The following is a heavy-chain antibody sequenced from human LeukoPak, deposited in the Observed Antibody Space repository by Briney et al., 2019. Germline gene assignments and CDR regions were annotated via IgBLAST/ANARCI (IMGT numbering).Heavy chain of an antibody. V-gene: IGHV4-59*08. CDR3: ARLSSITGTLDY. CDR2: IYYSGST. Sequence: SETLSLTCTVSGGSISSYYWSWIRQPPGKGLEWIGYIYYSGSTNYNPSLESRVTISVDTSKNQFSLKLSSVTAADTAVYYCARLSSITGTLDYWGQGTLVTVSS. J-gene: IGHJ4*02. CDR1: GGSISSYY. D-gene: IGHD1-7*01.